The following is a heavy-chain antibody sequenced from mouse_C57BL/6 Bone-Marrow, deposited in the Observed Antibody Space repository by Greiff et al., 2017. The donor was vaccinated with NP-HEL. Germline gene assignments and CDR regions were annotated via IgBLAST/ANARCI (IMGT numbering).Heavy chain of an antibody. J-gene: IGHJ2*01. CDR3: VSYYSNYVDYFDY. V-gene: IGHV1-69*01. Sequence: QVQLQQPGAELVMPGASVKLSCKASGYTFTSYWMHWVKQRPGQGLEWIGEIDPSDSYTNYNQKFKGKSTLTVDKSSSTAYMQLSSLTSEDSAVYYCVSYYSNYVDYFDYWGQGTTLTVSS. CDR2: IDPSDSYT. D-gene: IGHD2-5*01. CDR1: GYTFTSYW.